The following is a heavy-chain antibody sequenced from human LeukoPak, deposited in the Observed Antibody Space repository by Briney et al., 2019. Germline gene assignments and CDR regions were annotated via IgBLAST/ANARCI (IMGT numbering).Heavy chain of an antibody. V-gene: IGHV3-33*01. CDR2: IWHDGSHK. CDR1: GFAFNTHA. D-gene: IGHD3-10*01. J-gene: IGHJ4*02. Sequence: PGRSLRLSCAASGFAFNTHAMHWVRQAPGQGLEWVALIWHDGSHKFYSNSVRGQFTISRDNSKNTVSLQMNNLRPEDTAVYYCAREIFGSGSYPVFWGQGTLVTVSS. CDR3: AREIFGSGSYPVF.